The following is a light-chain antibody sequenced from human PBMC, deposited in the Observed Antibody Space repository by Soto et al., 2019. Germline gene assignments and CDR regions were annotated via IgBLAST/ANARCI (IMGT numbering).Light chain of an antibody. CDR3: QQHSNWPPT. V-gene: IGKV3-15*01. CDR1: QGISSS. Sequence: EIVMTQSPATLSVSPGERATLSCRASQGISSSHLAWYQQMPGQAPRLLIYGASTRETGIPARFSGSGSGTEFTLTISSLEPEDFAVYYCQQHSNWPPTFGQGTKVDIK. CDR2: GAS. J-gene: IGKJ1*01.